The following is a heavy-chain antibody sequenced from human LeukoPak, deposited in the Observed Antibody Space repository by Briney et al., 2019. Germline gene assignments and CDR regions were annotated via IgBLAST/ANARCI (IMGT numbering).Heavy chain of an antibody. CDR3: AKDKIWGEDYFDY. Sequence: GGSLRLSCAASGFTFSNYGMHWVHQAPGKGLEWVAFIRYDGTNKYFADSVKGRFTISRDNSKNTLYLQMNSLRAEDTAVYYCAKDKIWGEDYFDYWGQGTLVTVSS. CDR1: GFTFSNYG. V-gene: IGHV3-30*02. D-gene: IGHD3-16*01. J-gene: IGHJ4*02. CDR2: IRYDGTNK.